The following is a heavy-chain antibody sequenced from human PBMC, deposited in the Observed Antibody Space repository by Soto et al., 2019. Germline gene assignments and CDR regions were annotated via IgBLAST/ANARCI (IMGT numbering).Heavy chain of an antibody. CDR2: INTNTGNP. Sequence: ASVKVSCKASGYTLTTYGMSWLRQAPGQGLEWMGWINTNTGNPTYAQGFTGRFVFSLDTSVSTAYLQIYSLKAEDTAVYYCARYWGSSDHWGQGTLVTVSS. J-gene: IGHJ4*02. CDR3: ARYWGSSDH. CDR1: GYTLTTYG. D-gene: IGHD6-6*01. V-gene: IGHV7-4-1*01.